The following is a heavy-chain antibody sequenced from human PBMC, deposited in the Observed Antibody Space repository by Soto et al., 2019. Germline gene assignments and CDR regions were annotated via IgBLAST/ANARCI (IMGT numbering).Heavy chain of an antibody. V-gene: IGHV3-30*18. D-gene: IGHD3-3*01. CDR2: ISYDEYNK. Sequence: HPGGSLRLSCAASGFIFSSYGMHWVRQAPGKGLEWVTFISYDEYNKYYADSVKGRFTVSRDNSKDTLYLQMNSLTTDDTAIYYCAKKLEGGRGMDVWGQGTSVTVSS. CDR3: AKKLEGGRGMDV. CDR1: GFIFSSYG. J-gene: IGHJ6*02.